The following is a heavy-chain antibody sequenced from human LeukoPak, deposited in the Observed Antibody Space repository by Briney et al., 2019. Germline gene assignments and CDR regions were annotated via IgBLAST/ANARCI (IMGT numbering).Heavy chain of an antibody. CDR1: GGSISSYY. Sequence: PSETLSLTCTVSGGSISSYYWSWIRQPAGKGLEWIGRIYTSGSTNYNPSLKSRVTMSVDTSKNQFSLKLSSVTAADTAVYYCVXXXXXXXXXXXPYYYYGMDVRGQGTTVTVSS. J-gene: IGHJ6*02. CDR3: VXXXXXXXXXXXPYYYYGMDV. V-gene: IGHV4-4*07. CDR2: IYTSGST.